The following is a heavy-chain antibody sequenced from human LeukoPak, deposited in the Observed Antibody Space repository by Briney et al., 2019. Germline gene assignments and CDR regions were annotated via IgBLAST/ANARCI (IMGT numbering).Heavy chain of an antibody. V-gene: IGHV4-4*07. J-gene: IGHJ5*02. CDR1: GGSISSYY. Sequence: PSETLSLTCTVSGGSISSYYSSWIRQPAGKGLEWIGRIYTSGSTNYNPSLKSRVTMSVDTSKNQFSLKLSSVTAADTAVNYCARGRAAANTWFDPWGQGTMVTVSS. CDR3: ARGRAAANTWFDP. CDR2: IYTSGST. D-gene: IGHD6-13*01.